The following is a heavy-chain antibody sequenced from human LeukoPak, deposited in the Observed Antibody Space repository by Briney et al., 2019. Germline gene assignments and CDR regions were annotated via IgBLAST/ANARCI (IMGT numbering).Heavy chain of an antibody. CDR1: GFTFSSYA. V-gene: IGHV3-30*04. CDR3: ARDTLNPDWLEYFQH. CDR2: ISYDGSNK. Sequence: PGGSLRLSCAASGFTFSSYAMHWVRQAPGKGLEWVAVISYDGSNKYYADSVKGRFTISRDNSKNTLYLQMNSLRAEDTAVYYCARDTLNPDWLEYFQHWARAPWSPSPQ. D-gene: IGHD3-9*01. J-gene: IGHJ1*01.